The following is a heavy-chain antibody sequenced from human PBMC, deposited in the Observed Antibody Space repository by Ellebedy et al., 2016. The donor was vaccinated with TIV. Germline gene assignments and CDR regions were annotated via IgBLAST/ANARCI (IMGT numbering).Heavy chain of an antibody. Sequence: ASVKVSCKASGYIFTGYYMHWVRQAPGQGLEWMGWVNPSTGGTNYAQKFQGRVTMTRDTSISTAYMELSRLRSDDTAVYYCARAGHSAGIAVAGKFGYWGQGTLVTVSS. CDR2: VNPSTGGT. CDR3: ARAGHSAGIAVAGKFGY. CDR1: GYIFTGYY. D-gene: IGHD6-19*01. V-gene: IGHV1-2*02. J-gene: IGHJ4*02.